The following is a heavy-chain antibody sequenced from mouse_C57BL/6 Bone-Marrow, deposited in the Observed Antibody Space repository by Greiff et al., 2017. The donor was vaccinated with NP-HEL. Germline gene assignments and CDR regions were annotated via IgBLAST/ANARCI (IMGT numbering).Heavy chain of an antibody. CDR3: ARGLYYGSSSDY. J-gene: IGHJ2*01. D-gene: IGHD1-1*01. V-gene: IGHV1-19*01. Sequence: EVQLQQSGPVLVKPGASVKMSCKASGYTFTHYYMNWVKQSHGKSLEWIGVINPYNGGTSYNQKFKGKATLTVDKSSSTAYMELNSLTSEDSAVYYCARGLYYGSSSDYWGQGTTLTVSS. CDR2: INPYNGGT. CDR1: GYTFTHYY.